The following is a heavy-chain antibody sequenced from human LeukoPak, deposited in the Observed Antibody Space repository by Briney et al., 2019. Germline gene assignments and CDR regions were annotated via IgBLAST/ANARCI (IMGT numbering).Heavy chain of an antibody. D-gene: IGHD6-19*01. J-gene: IGHJ4*02. Sequence: GGSLRLSCAASGFTFSSYAMHWVRQAPGKGLEWVAVISYDGSNKYYADSVKGRFTISRDNSKNTLYLQMNSLRAEDTAVYYCARAGALQWLVPVYLDYWGQGTLVTVSS. CDR3: ARAGALQWLVPVYLDY. CDR1: GFTFSSYA. CDR2: ISYDGSNK. V-gene: IGHV3-30-3*01.